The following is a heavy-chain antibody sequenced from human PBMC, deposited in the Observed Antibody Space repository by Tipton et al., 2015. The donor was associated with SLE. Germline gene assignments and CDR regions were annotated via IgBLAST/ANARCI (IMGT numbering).Heavy chain of an antibody. CDR2: IYTNGNT. CDR1: GVSISGYY. Sequence: TLSLTCTVSGVSISGYYCSWLRQPAGGGLEWIGRIYTNGNTNQNPSLKSRVTMSVDTSKNQFSLKLISVTAADTAVYYCAREFLNPVTTVHYYFGLWGRGTLVTVSS. J-gene: IGHJ2*01. CDR3: AREFLNPVTTVHYYFGL. D-gene: IGHD4-11*01. V-gene: IGHV4-4*07.